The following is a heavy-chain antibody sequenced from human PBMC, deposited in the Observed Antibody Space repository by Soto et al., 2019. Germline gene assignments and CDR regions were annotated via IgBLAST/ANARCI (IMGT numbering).Heavy chain of an antibody. CDR1: GFIFSNFG. CDR2: ISSDEKIK. V-gene: IGHV3-33*01. CDR3: ARGLRSVLDY. D-gene: IGHD6-6*01. J-gene: IGHJ4*02. Sequence: GGSLRLSGVASGFIFSNFGMHWARQAPGKGLEWVAVISSDEKIKQYADSVRGRFAISRDNSKNTMYLQMTSLRAEDTAIYYCARGLRSVLDYWGQGTPVTVSS.